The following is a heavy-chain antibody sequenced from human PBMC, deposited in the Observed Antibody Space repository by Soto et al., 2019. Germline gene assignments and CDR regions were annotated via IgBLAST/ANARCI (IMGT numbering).Heavy chain of an antibody. CDR2: INHSGST. D-gene: IGHD2-21*02. CDR3: ARACGGDCNFDY. V-gene: IGHV4-34*01. J-gene: IGHJ4*02. CDR1: GGSFSGYY. Sequence: QVQLQQWGAGLLKPSETLSLTCAVYGGSFSGYYWSWIRQPPGKGLEWIGEINHSGSTNYNPSLKSRVTISVDTSKNQFFLKLSSVTAADTAVYYCARACGGDCNFDYWGQGTLVTVSS.